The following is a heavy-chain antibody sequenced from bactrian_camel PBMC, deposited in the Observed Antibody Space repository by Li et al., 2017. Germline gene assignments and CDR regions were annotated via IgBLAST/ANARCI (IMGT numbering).Heavy chain of an antibody. J-gene: IGHJ4*01. CDR3: AAEVAPCYYDDAGSVTRRDNEYSY. Sequence: HVQLVESGGDSVQAGGSLRLSCAASGYTGSSNCMAWFRQAPGEEREGVSSISSDGTTFYAESVKGRFTISKDNAKNTLYLQINNLKPEDSAMYYCAAEVAPCYYDDAGSVTRRDNEYSYWGQGTQVTVS. CDR1: GYTGSSNC. V-gene: IGHV3S55*01. CDR2: ISSDGTT. D-gene: IGHD1*01.